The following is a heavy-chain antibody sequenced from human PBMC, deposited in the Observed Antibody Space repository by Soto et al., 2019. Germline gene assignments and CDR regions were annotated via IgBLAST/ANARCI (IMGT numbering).Heavy chain of an antibody. D-gene: IGHD6-6*01. CDR3: ARVGIAARPHYDY. J-gene: IGHJ4*02. CDR1: GGSISSGYYY. Sequence: SERLSLTCTVSGGSISSGYYYWSWIRQPPGKGLEWIGYIYYSGSTYYNPSLKSRVTISVDTSKNQFSLKLSSVTAADTAVYYCARVGIAARPHYDYWGQGTLVTVSS. CDR2: IYYSGST. V-gene: IGHV4-30-4*01.